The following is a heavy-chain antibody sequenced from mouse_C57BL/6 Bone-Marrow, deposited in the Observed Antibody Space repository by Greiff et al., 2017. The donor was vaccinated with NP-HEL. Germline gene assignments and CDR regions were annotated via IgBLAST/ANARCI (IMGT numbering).Heavy chain of an antibody. Sequence: QVQLQQPGTELVKPGASVKLSCKASGYTFTSYWMHWVKQRPGQGLEWIGNINPSNGGTNYNEKFKSKATLTVDKSSSTAYMKLSSLTSEDSAFYYCAPITTVVPTQGFAYWGQGTLVTVSA. CDR1: GYTFTSYW. CDR2: INPSNGGT. J-gene: IGHJ3*01. CDR3: APITTVVPTQGFAY. D-gene: IGHD1-1*01. V-gene: IGHV1-53*01.